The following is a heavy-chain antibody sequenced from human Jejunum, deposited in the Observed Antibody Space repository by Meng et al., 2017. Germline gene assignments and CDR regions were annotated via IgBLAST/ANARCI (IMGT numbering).Heavy chain of an antibody. CDR1: GFTFSSYE. J-gene: IGHJ3*02. D-gene: IGHD6-13*01. V-gene: IGHV3-48*03. CDR3: AGLSSSSWYAFDI. Sequence: GESLKISCAASGFTFSSYEMNWVRQAPGKGLEWVSYISGSGKNTYYADSVKGRFTISRDNAKNSLYLQMNSLRAEDTAVYYCAGLSSSSWYAFDIWGQGRMVTVSS. CDR2: ISGSGKNT.